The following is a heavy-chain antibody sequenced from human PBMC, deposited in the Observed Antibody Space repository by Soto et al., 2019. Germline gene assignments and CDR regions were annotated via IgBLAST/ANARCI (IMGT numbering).Heavy chain of an antibody. D-gene: IGHD3-16*01. CDR1: GGSFSAYY. CDR3: ARGHQGAYFDY. Sequence: SETLSLTCAVYGGSFSAYYWSWIRQPPGKGLEWIGEINHSGSTKSNPSLKSRVTISVDMSKNQFSLKLSSVTAADTAVYYCARGHQGAYFDYWGRGTLVTVSS. CDR2: INHSGST. V-gene: IGHV4-34*01. J-gene: IGHJ4*02.